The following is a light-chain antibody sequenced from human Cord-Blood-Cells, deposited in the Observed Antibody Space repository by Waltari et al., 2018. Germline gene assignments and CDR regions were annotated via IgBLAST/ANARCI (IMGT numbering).Light chain of an antibody. V-gene: IGLV2-23*01. J-gene: IGLJ2*01. CDR3: CSYAGSSTVV. CDR1: SSDVGSYNL. CDR2: EGS. Sequence: QSALTQPAPVSGSPGQSTTISCTATSSDVGSYNLVSWYQQPPGKAPKLMIYEGSKRPSGVSNRFSGSKSGNTASLTISGLQAEDEADYYCCSYAGSSTVVFGGGTKLTVL.